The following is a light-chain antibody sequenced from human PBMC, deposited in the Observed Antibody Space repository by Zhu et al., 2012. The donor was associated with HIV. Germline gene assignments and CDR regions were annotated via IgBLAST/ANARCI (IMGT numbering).Light chain of an antibody. J-gene: IGKJ1*01. CDR2: RAS. CDR1: QSISTW. Sequence: DIQMTQSPSTLSAFLGDRVTITCRASQSISTWLAWYQQKPGRAPKLLIYRASNLESGVPSRFIGSGSGTEFTLTISSLQPNDSATYYCQQYSAYPETFGQGTRAEI. V-gene: IGKV1-5*03. CDR3: QQYSAYPET.